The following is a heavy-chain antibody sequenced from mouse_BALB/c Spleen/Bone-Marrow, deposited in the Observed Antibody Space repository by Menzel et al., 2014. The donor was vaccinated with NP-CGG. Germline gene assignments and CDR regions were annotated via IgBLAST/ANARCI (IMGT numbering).Heavy chain of an antibody. CDR3: ARQILRGFAY. CDR2: ISSGGGST. Sequence: EVQRVESGGGLVKPGGSLKLSCAASGFAFSSYGMSWVRQTPEKRLEWVAYISSGGGSTYYSDTVKGRFTISRDNAKNTLYLQMSSLKSEDTAMYYCARQILRGFAYWGQGTLVTVSA. V-gene: IGHV5-12-1*01. CDR1: GFAFSSYG. D-gene: IGHD1-1*01. J-gene: IGHJ3*01.